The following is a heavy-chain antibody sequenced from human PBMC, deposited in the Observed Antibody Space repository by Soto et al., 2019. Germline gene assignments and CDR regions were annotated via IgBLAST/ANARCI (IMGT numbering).Heavy chain of an antibody. CDR2: IIPVLGTI. V-gene: IGHV1-69*06. CDR1: KTTFSDYG. D-gene: IGHD2-21*02. Sequence: QVQLVQSGPEVKKPGSSVNISCTAPKTTFSDYGLNWVRQAPGQGLEWMGGIIPVLGTINYAQTFQGRVTINSDNSSNTVYMAVSSLTTEDTAVYYCASVTLFCAGDCYFEHWGLGTLVTVSS. CDR3: ASVTLFCAGDCYFEH. J-gene: IGHJ4*02.